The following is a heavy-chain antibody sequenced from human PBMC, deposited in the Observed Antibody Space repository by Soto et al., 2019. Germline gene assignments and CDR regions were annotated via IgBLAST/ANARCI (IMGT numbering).Heavy chain of an antibody. CDR3: ARDYWGYYDILTGYYPDAFDI. V-gene: IGHV3-48*03. Sequence: GGSLRLSCAASGFTFSSYEMNWVRQAPGKGLEWVSYISSSGSTIYYADSVKGRFTISRDNAKNSLCLQMNSLRAEDTAVYYCARDYWGYYDILTGYYPDAFDIWGQGXMVTVSS. CDR2: ISSSGSTI. CDR1: GFTFSSYE. D-gene: IGHD3-9*01. J-gene: IGHJ3*02.